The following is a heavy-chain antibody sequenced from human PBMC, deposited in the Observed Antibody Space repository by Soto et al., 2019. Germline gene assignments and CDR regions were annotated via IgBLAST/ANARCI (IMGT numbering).Heavy chain of an antibody. Sequence: EVLLVESGGGLVQPGGSLRLSCAASGFTFSDHYIDWIRQAPGKGLEWVGRTRNKASSYTTEYAASVKGRFIISSAESKNSLYLPMNSLTTDATAVYYCAIELMTTVTYFAFCGQGTLVTVS. V-gene: IGHV3-72*01. J-gene: IGHJ4*02. CDR1: GFTFSDHY. D-gene: IGHD4-17*01. CDR3: AIELMTTVTYFAF. CDR2: TRNKASSYTT.